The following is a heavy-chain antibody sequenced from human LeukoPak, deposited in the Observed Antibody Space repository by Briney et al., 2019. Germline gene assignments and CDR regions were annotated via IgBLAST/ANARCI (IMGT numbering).Heavy chain of an antibody. V-gene: IGHV3-30*02. Sequence: GGSLRLSCAASGFIFSSYGMHWVRQAPGKGLEWVAFIRYDGSNKYYADSVKGRFTISRDNSKNTLYLQMNSLRAEDTAVYYCAKYGIEVAGKALPDWWGQGTLVTVSS. CDR2: IRYDGSNK. D-gene: IGHD6-19*01. CDR1: GFIFSSYG. CDR3: AKYGIEVAGKALPDW. J-gene: IGHJ4*02.